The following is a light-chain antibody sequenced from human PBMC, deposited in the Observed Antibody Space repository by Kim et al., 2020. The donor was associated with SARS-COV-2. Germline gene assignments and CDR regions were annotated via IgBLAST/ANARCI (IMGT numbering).Light chain of an antibody. CDR2: GKN. V-gene: IGLV3-19*01. J-gene: IGLJ2*01. Sequence: SSELTQDPAVSVALGQTVRITCQGDSLRSYYATWYQQKPGQAPILVIYGKNNRPSGFPDRFSGSSSGNTASLTITGTQAGDEADYYCTSRDSNDNLVFGG. CDR1: SLRSYY. CDR3: TSRDSNDNLV.